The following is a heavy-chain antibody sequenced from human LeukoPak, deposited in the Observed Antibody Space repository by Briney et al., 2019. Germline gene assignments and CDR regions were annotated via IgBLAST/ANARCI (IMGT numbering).Heavy chain of an antibody. D-gene: IGHD6-13*01. CDR3: AKDPEAGSSSPQAFDY. CDR1: GFTFDDYA. V-gene: IGHV3-9*01. Sequence: GGSLRLSCAASGFTFDDYAMHWVRQAPGKGLEWVSGISWNSGSIGYADSVKGRFTISRDNAKNSLYLQMNSLRAEDTALYYCAKDPEAGSSSPQAFDYWGQGTLVTVSS. J-gene: IGHJ4*02. CDR2: ISWNSGSI.